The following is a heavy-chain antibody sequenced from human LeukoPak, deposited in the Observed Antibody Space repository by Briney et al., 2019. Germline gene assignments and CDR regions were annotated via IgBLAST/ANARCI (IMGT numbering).Heavy chain of an antibody. V-gene: IGHV3-7*01. D-gene: IGHD5-12*01. CDR3: ARLWGDATIFDL. CDR2: INQDGSRK. Sequence: GGSLRPSCAASGFTFSAFWMSWVRQAPGKGLEWVANINQDGSRKHYVDSVKGRFTVSRDNAEKSLYLQTNSLRVEDTALYYCARLWGDATIFDLWGQGTPVTVSS. J-gene: IGHJ4*02. CDR1: GFTFSAFW.